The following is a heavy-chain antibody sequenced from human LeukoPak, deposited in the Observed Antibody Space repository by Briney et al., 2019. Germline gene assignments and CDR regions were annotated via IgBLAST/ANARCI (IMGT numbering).Heavy chain of an antibody. V-gene: IGHV3-21*01. J-gene: IGHJ5*02. D-gene: IGHD7-27*01. CDR2: ISSSSSYI. Sequence: GGSLRLSCAASGSTFSTYTMNWVRQAPGKGLEWVSSISSSSSYIYYADSVKGRFTISRDNAKNSLYLQMNSLRAEDTAVYYCASRAPTGVSLVAWGQGTLVTVSS. CDR1: GSTFSTYT. CDR3: ASRAPTGVSLVA.